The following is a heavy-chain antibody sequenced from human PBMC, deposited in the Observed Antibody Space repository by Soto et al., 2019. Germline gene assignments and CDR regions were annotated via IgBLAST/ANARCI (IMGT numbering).Heavy chain of an antibody. J-gene: IGHJ4*02. Sequence: SETLSLTCTVSGGSISSYYWSWIRQPPGKGLEWIGYIYYSGSTNYNPSLKSRVTISVDTSKNQFSLKLSSVTAADTAVYYCASAPVYATYFDYWGQGTLVTVSS. CDR3: ASAPVYATYFDY. CDR1: GGSISSYY. D-gene: IGHD2-8*01. CDR2: IYYSGST. V-gene: IGHV4-59*01.